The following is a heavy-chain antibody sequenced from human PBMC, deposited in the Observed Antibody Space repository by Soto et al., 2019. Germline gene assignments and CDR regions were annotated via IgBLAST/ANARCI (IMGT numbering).Heavy chain of an antibody. CDR2: INPNNGYT. D-gene: IGHD3-10*01. CDR3: ARNRYYYCKDEYFQQLAF. J-gene: IGHJ4*02. Sequence: ASVKVSCKASRYTFTSYYIHWVRQAPGQGLEWMGWINPNNGYTKYAQKLQGRVTVTMDKSMSTGYLELTRLRSEDTAVYYCARNRYYYCKDEYFQQLAFWGQGTLVTVSS. CDR1: RYTFTSYY. V-gene: IGHV1-2*02.